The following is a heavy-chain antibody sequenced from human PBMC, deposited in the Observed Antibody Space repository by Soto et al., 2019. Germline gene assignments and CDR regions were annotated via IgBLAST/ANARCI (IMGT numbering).Heavy chain of an antibody. V-gene: IGHV3-30-3*01. J-gene: IGHJ6*02. D-gene: IGHD2-15*01. Sequence: QVQLVESGGGVVQPGRSLRLSCAASGFTFSSYAMHWVRQAPGKGLEWVAVISYDGSNKYYADSVKGRSTISRDNSKNTLYLKMNSLRAEDTAVYYCARMASFYCSGGSCYPAYGMDVWGQGTTVTVSS. CDR3: ARMASFYCSGGSCYPAYGMDV. CDR2: ISYDGSNK. CDR1: GFTFSSYA.